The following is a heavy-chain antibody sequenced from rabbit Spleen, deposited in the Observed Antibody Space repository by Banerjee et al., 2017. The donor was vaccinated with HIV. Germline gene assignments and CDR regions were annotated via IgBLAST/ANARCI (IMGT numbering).Heavy chain of an antibody. CDR2: IYSAIHYT. D-gene: IGHD8-1*01. CDR1: GFSFSSNDY. J-gene: IGHJ6*01. V-gene: IGHV1S40*01. CDR3: ARDTGTSFSTYGMDL. Sequence: QSLEESGGDLVKPGASLTLTCTASGFSFSSNDYMCWVRQAPGKGLEWIGYIYSAIHYTYYASWAKGRFTISKTSSTTVTLQMTGLTAADTATYFCARDTGTSFSTYGMDLWGQGTLVTVS.